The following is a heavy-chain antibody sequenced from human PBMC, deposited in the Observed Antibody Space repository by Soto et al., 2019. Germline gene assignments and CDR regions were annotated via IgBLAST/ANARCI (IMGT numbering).Heavy chain of an antibody. CDR2: IYYSGRT. CDR3: ARAVRGEETIRIFGVIIRDWFDL. CDR1: GGSISSNDYY. D-gene: IGHD3-3*02. J-gene: IGHJ5*02. V-gene: IGHV4-30-4*01. Sequence: PSETLSLTCNASGGSISSNDYYWSWIPHSPGKGLEWIGHIYYSGRTDYNPSLKGRVTMSVDTSNNQFSLRLNSVSAADTAVYYCARAVRGEETIRIFGVIIRDWFDLWGQGT.